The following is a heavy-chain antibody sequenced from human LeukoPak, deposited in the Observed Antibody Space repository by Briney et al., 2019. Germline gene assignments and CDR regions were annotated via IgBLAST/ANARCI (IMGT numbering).Heavy chain of an antibody. J-gene: IGHJ2*01. CDR1: GFTFSSYW. CDR3: AKDYCGGDCYSGWYFDL. D-gene: IGHD2-21*02. Sequence: GGSLRLSCAASGFTFSSYWMHWVRQAPGKGLVWVSRINSDGSSTSYADSVKGRFTISRDNAKNTLYLQMNSLRAEDTAVYYCAKDYCGGDCYSGWYFDLWGRGTLVTVSS. CDR2: INSDGSST. V-gene: IGHV3-74*01.